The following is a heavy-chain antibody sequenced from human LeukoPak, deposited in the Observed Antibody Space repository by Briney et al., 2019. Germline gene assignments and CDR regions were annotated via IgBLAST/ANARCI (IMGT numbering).Heavy chain of an antibody. CDR3: ARGSTTVTRLTT. CDR2: INPNSGGT. J-gene: IGHJ4*02. V-gene: IGHV1-2*06. Sequence: ASVKVSCKASGYTFTNYDISWVRQATGQGLEWMGRINPNSGGTNYAQKFQGRVTMTRDTSISTAYMELSRLRSDDTAVYYCARGSTTVTRLTTWGQGTLVTVSS. D-gene: IGHD4-17*01. CDR1: GYTFTNYD.